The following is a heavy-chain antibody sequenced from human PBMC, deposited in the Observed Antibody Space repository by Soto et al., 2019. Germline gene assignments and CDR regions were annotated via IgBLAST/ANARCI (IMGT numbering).Heavy chain of an antibody. CDR3: ARRYGSAFDI. CDR1: GGSISSYY. V-gene: IGHV4-59*01. Sequence: QVQLQESGPGLVKPSETLSLTCTVSGGSISSYYWSWIRQPPGKGLEWIGYIFYSGSTNYNPSLQSRVTISVDTSKNQFYLKLSSVTAADTAVYYCARRYGSAFDIWGHGTMVTVSS. CDR2: IFYSGST. J-gene: IGHJ3*02. D-gene: IGHD4-17*01.